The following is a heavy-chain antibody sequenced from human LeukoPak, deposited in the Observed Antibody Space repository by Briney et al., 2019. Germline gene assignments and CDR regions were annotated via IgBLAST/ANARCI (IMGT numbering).Heavy chain of an antibody. J-gene: IGHJ3*02. CDR2: IYYSGST. CDR3: ARALFTGDIRNAFGI. D-gene: IGHD7-27*01. V-gene: IGHV4-59*01. Sequence: SETLSLTCTVSGGSISSYYWSWIRQPPGKGLEWIGYIYYSGSTNYNPSLKSRVTISVDTSKNQFSLKLSSVTAADTAVYYCARALFTGDIRNAFGIWGQGTMVTVSS. CDR1: GGSISSYY.